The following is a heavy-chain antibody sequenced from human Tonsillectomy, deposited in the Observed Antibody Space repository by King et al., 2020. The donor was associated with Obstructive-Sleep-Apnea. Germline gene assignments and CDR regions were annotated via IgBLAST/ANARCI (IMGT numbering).Heavy chain of an antibody. CDR3: VMTTVTTGVY. D-gene: IGHD4-17*01. Sequence: QLVQSGADGKKPGASVKGSCKASGYTFTTYGIYWVRQAPGQGRGGVGWISGYNGNTKYGQKFQGRVTMTTDTSTSTAYMELRSLRFDDTAVYCCVMTTVTTGVYWGQGTLVTVSS. CDR2: ISGYNGNT. V-gene: IGHV1-18*01. J-gene: IGHJ4*02. CDR1: GYTFTTYG.